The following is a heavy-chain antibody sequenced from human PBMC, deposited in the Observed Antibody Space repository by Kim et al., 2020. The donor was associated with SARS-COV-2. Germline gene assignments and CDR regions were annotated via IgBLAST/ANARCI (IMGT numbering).Heavy chain of an antibody. CDR3: SRAIDGGLYHFDS. Sequence: GGSLRLSCTASGFNFGEYAMAWIRQTPGKGLKWLGLITGKSEGGTTEYAASVTGRFTISRDDSKRIAYLQITRLDTDDTGVYYCSRAIDGGLYHFDSWGPGTLVSVSS. CDR1: GFNFGEYA. J-gene: IGHJ4*02. CDR2: ITGKSEGGTT. D-gene: IGHD3-16*01. V-gene: IGHV3-49*03.